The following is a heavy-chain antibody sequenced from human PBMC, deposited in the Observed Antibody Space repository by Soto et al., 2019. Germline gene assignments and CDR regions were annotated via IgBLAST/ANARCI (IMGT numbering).Heavy chain of an antibody. V-gene: IGHV4-34*01. Sequence: PSETLSLTCAVYGGSFSGYYWSWIRQPPGKGLEWIGEINHSGSTNYNPSLKSRVTISVDTSKNQFSLKLSSVTAADTAVYYCATLFHDSSGYYNSWGQGTLVT. J-gene: IGHJ5*02. CDR3: ATLFHDSSGYYNS. D-gene: IGHD3-22*01. CDR1: GGSFSGYY. CDR2: INHSGST.